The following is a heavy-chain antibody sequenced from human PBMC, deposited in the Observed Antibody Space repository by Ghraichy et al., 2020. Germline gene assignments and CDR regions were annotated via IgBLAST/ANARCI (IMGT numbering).Heavy chain of an antibody. CDR2: ITGSGATT. V-gene: IGHV3-23*01. Sequence: GGSLRLSCAASGFTFSSYAMSWVRQAPGKGLEWVSGITGSGATTQYADSVKGRFTFSRDNSKNTLYLEMNSLRAEDTAVYYCAKASSPLGCFDYWGQGTLVTVFS. D-gene: IGHD2-2*01. CDR3: AKASSPLGCFDY. J-gene: IGHJ4*02. CDR1: GFTFSSYA.